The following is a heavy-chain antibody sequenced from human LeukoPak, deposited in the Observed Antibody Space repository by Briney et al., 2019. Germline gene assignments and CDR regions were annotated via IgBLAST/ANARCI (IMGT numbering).Heavy chain of an antibody. V-gene: IGHV4-59*01. J-gene: IGHJ6*02. CDR2: IYYSGST. Sequence: SETLSLTCAVYGGSFSSYYWSWIRQPPGKGLEWIGYIYYSGSTNYNPSLKSRVTISVDTSKNQFSLKLSSVTAADTAVYYCARSPYYDFWSGYSYYYYGMDVWGQGTTVTVSS. CDR1: GGSFSSYY. D-gene: IGHD3-3*01. CDR3: ARSPYYDFWSGYSYYYYGMDV.